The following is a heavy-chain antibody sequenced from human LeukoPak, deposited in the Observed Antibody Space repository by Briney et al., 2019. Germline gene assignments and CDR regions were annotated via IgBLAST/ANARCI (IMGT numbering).Heavy chain of an antibody. CDR3: ARHGALCTGGSCTRFDS. J-gene: IGHJ5*01. CDR1: GGSISSSNYY. CDR2: IYYSGST. D-gene: IGHD2-15*01. V-gene: IGHV4-39*01. Sequence: SETLSLICTVSGGSISSSNYYWGWIRQPPGKGLEWIGTIYYSGSTYYNSSLKSRVTISVDTSKNHFSLKVSSVTATDTAMYYCARHGALCTGGSCTRFDSWGQGPLLTVSS.